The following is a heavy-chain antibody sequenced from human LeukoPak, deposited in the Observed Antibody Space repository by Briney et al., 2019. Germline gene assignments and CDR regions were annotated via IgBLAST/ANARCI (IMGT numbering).Heavy chain of an antibody. J-gene: IGHJ6*03. Sequence: SETLSLTCTVSGGSISSGSCYWSWIRQPAGKGLEWIGRIYTSGSTNYNPSLKSRVTISVDTSKNQFSLKLSSVTAADTAVYYCARDNGIAVAGLVYYYYYMDVWGKGTTVTISS. CDR3: ARDNGIAVAGLVYYYYYMDV. CDR1: GGSISSGSCY. D-gene: IGHD6-19*01. CDR2: IYTSGST. V-gene: IGHV4-61*02.